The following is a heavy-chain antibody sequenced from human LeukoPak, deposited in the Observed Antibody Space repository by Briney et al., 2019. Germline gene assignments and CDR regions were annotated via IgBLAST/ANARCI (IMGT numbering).Heavy chain of an antibody. V-gene: IGHV4-31*03. Sequence: SQTLSLTCTVSGGSISSGDYYWSWIRQPPGKGLEWIGYIYYSGSTYYNPSLKSRVTISVDTSKNQFSLKLSSVTAADTAVYYCARDLRWGDYFGAGAFDIWGQGTMVTVSS. CDR3: ARDLRWGDYFGAGAFDI. D-gene: IGHD4-17*01. CDR2: IYYSGST. J-gene: IGHJ3*02. CDR1: GGSISSGDYY.